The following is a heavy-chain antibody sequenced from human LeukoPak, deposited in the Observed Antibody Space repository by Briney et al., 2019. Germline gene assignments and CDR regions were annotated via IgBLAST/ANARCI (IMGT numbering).Heavy chain of an antibody. CDR3: ARAAAGTDAGYYYYYYMDV. CDR2: IYHSGST. V-gene: IGHV4-38-2*02. CDR1: GYSISSGYY. J-gene: IGHJ6*03. D-gene: IGHD6-13*01. Sequence: PSETLSLTCTVSGYSISSGYYWGWIRQPPGQGLEWIGSIYHSGSTYYNPSLKSRVTISVDTSKNQFSLKLSSVTAADTAVYYCARAAAGTDAGYYYYYYMDVWGKGTTVTVSS.